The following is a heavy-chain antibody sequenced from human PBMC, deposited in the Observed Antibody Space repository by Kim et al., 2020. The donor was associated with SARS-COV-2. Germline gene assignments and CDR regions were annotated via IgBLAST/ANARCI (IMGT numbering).Heavy chain of an antibody. CDR2: IIPIFGTA. CDR1: GGTFSSYA. D-gene: IGHD3-9*01. Sequence: SVKVSCKASGGTFSSYAISWVRQAPGQGLEWMGGIIPIFGTANYAQKFQGRVTITADESTSTAYMELSSLRSEDTAVYYCARDQSGSLRYLGGHSFVELVAFDIWGQGTMVTVSS. V-gene: IGHV1-69*13. J-gene: IGHJ3*02. CDR3: ARDQSGSLRYLGGHSFVELVAFDI.